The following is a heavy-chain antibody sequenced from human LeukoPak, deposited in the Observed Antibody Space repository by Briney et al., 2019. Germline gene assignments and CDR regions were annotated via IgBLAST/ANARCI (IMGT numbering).Heavy chain of an antibody. D-gene: IGHD4-17*01. CDR1: GFTFSSYG. J-gene: IGHJ5*02. Sequence: GSLRLSCAASGFTFSSYGMHWVRQAPGKGLEWVAFIRYDGSNKYYADSVKGRFTISRDNSKNTLYLQMNSLRAEDTAVYYCGYGDYRAPNWFDPWGQRTLVTVSS. CDR3: GYGDYRAPNWFDP. CDR2: IRYDGSNK. V-gene: IGHV3-30*02.